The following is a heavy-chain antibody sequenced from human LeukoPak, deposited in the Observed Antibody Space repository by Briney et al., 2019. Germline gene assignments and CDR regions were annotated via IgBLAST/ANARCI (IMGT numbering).Heavy chain of an antibody. D-gene: IGHD3-9*01. CDR2: IYYSGST. V-gene: IGHV4-59*01. Sequence: SETLSLTCAVSGGSFSGYYWSWIRQPPGKGLEWIGYIYYSGSTNYNPSLKSRVTISVDTSKNQFSLKLSSVTAADTAVYYCARANSGYYPYYYYYGMDVWGQGTTVTVSS. CDR1: GGSFSGYY. CDR3: ARANSGYYPYYYYYGMDV. J-gene: IGHJ6*02.